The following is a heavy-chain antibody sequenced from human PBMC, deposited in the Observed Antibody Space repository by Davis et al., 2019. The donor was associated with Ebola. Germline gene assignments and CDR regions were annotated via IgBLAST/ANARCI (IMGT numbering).Heavy chain of an antibody. Sequence: GESLKISCAASGFTFSDSDMNWIRQAPGKGLEWVSYISSSSTYRNYADSVKGRFTISRDNAKSSLYLQMNSLRAEDTAVYYCARGFGEIVYYGMDVWGQGTTVTVSS. V-gene: IGHV3-11*06. CDR1: GFTFSDSD. CDR2: ISSSSTYR. CDR3: ARGFGEIVYYGMDV. D-gene: IGHD3-10*01. J-gene: IGHJ6*02.